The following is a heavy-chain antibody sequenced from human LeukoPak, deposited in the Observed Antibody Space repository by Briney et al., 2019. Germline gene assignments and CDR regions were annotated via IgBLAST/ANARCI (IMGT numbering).Heavy chain of an antibody. J-gene: IGHJ3*02. CDR2: INPNSGGT. Sequence: ASVKVSCKASGYTFTGYYMHWVRQAPGQGLEWMGWINPNSGGTNYAQKFQGWVTMTRDTSISTAYMELSRLRSDDTAVYYCARTKRGYSGYDSAHDAFDIWGQGTMVTVSS. CDR1: GYTFTGYY. V-gene: IGHV1-2*04. CDR3: ARTKRGYSGYDSAHDAFDI. D-gene: IGHD5-12*01.